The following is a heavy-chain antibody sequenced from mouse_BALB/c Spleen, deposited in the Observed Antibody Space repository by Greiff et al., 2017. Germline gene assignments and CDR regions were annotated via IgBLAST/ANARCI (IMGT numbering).Heavy chain of an antibody. CDR3: ARRGPLRGGFAY. CDR2: ISSGGSYT. Sequence: EVHLVESGGDLVKPGGSLKLSCAASGFTFSSYGMSWVRQTPDKRLEWVATISSGGSYTYYPDSVKGRFTISRDNAKNTLYLQMSSLKSEDTAMYYCARRGPLRGGFAYWGQGTLVTVSA. J-gene: IGHJ3*01. V-gene: IGHV5-6*01. CDR1: GFTFSSYG. D-gene: IGHD1-1*01.